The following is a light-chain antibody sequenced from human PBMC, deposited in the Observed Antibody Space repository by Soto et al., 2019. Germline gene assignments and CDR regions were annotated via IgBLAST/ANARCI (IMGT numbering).Light chain of an antibody. J-gene: IGKJ3*01. CDR1: QSVLYSSNNKNY. CDR2: WAS. V-gene: IGKV4-1*01. CDR3: QQYYSTLIT. Sequence: DIVMTQSPDSLAVSLGERATINCKSSQSVLYSSNNKNYLAWYQQKPGQPPKLLIYWASTRESGVPGRFSGSGSGTDFSLTISSLQAEDVAVYYCQQYYSTLITFGTGTKVDI.